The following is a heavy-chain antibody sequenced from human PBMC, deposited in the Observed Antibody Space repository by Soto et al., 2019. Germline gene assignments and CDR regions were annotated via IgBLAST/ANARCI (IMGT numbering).Heavy chain of an antibody. V-gene: IGHV3-23*01. CDR2: ISGSGGDR. CDR1: GFTFSTYA. D-gene: IGHD1-26*01. J-gene: IGHJ4*02. Sequence: LRLSCAASGFTFSTYAMGWVRQAPGKGLEYVSSISGSGGDRYYADSVKGRFTISRDNSKNTLYLQMNSLRAEDTAVYYCAKLSEDPYSGSYSDSWGQGALVTVPS. CDR3: AKLSEDPYSGSYSDS.